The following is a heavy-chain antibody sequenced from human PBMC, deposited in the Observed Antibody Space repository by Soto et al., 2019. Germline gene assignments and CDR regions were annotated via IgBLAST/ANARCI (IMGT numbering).Heavy chain of an antibody. CDR2: INPTTGAT. CDR3: AKGDSSWVSWFDP. Sequence: QAQLVQSGAEVKKPGASVKVSSQASGYTFTAQYLLWVRKAPGEGLEWMGWINPTTGATRYAQKFQGRVTMTRDTSMSTSYLEVRSLRPDDTAVYYCAKGDSSWVSWFDPWGQGTLVTVSS. CDR1: GYTFTAQY. D-gene: IGHD6-19*01. V-gene: IGHV1-2*02. J-gene: IGHJ5*02.